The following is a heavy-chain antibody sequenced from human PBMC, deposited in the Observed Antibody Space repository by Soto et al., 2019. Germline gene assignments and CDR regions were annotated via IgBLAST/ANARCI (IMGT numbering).Heavy chain of an antibody. Sequence: GGSLRLSCAASGFTFSSYAMSWVRQAPGKGLEWVSAISGSGGSTYYADSVKGRFTISRDNSKNTLYLQMNSLRAEDTAVYYCASKTAVDYDILTGYYPIGSFDYWGQGTLVTVS. CDR1: GFTFSSYA. J-gene: IGHJ4*02. V-gene: IGHV3-23*01. CDR3: ASKTAVDYDILTGYYPIGSFDY. CDR2: ISGSGGST. D-gene: IGHD3-9*01.